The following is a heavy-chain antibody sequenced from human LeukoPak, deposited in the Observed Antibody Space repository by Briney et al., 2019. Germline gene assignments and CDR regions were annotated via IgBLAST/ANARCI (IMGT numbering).Heavy chain of an antibody. D-gene: IGHD3-3*01. Sequence: ASVKVSCKASGYTFTSYYMHWVRQAPGQGLEWMGKINPSGGSTSYAQKFQGRVTMTRDTSTSTVYMELSSLRSEDTAVYYCARLDFWSGYYPHLDYWGQGTLVTVSS. CDR2: INPSGGST. CDR1: GYTFTSYY. V-gene: IGHV1-46*01. CDR3: ARLDFWSGYYPHLDY. J-gene: IGHJ4*02.